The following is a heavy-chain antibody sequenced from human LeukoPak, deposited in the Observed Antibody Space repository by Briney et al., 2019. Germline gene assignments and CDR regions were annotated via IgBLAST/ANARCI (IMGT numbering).Heavy chain of an antibody. D-gene: IGHD1-26*01. Sequence: GGPLRLSWAASGFTFSGHWMSWVPQAPAKGREWVAHMNGDGSQIYYMDFVKGRFTISRDNAKNSLYLQMNGLRAEDTAVYYCVAWGNSGNFWGQGTMVIVSS. CDR3: VAWGNSGNF. CDR2: MNGDGSQI. CDR1: GFTFSGHW. J-gene: IGHJ3*01. V-gene: IGHV3-7*01.